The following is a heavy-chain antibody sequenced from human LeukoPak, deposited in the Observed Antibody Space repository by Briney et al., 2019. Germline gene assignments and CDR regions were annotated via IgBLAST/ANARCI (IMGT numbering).Heavy chain of an antibody. D-gene: IGHD2-21*02. Sequence: PSETLSLTCTVSGGSISSYYWSWIRQPPGKGLEWIGYIYYSGSTNYNPSLKSRVTISVDTSKNQFSLKLSSVTAADTAVYYCARGSELAYCGGDCYSLFDYWGQGTLVTVSS. CDR1: GGSISSYY. CDR2: IYYSGST. V-gene: IGHV4-59*01. J-gene: IGHJ4*02. CDR3: ARGSELAYCGGDCYSLFDY.